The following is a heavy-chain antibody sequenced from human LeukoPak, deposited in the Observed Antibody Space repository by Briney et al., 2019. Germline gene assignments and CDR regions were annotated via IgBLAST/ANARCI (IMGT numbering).Heavy chain of an antibody. CDR3: ATEGPLPGGHDY. J-gene: IGHJ4*02. V-gene: IGHV3-74*01. D-gene: IGHD2-15*01. Sequence: GGSLRLSCAASGFTFSSYNMNWVRQAPGKGLVWVSRVNSDGTSTNYADSVKGRFTISRDNAKNTLYLQMNSLGAEDTAVYYCATEGPLPGGHDYWGQGTLVTVFS. CDR1: GFTFSSYN. CDR2: VNSDGTST.